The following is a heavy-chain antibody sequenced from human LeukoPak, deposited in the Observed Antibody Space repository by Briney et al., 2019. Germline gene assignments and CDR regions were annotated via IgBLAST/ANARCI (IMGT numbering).Heavy chain of an antibody. J-gene: IGHJ4*02. CDR3: ARGGLYGGSPDH. D-gene: IGHD1-26*01. CDR1: GYTFTSYG. CDR2: ISGYNGNT. Sequence: ASVTVSCKASGYTFTSYGISWVRQAPGQGLEWMAWISGYNGNTNYAQKLQGRVTMTTDTSTSTAYMELMSLRSDDTAVYYCARGGLYGGSPDHWGQGTLVIVSS. V-gene: IGHV1-18*01.